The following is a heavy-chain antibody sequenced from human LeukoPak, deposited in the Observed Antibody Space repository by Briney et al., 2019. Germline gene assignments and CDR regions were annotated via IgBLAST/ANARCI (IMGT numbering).Heavy chain of an antibody. J-gene: IGHJ4*02. CDR2: IRHDGSNK. D-gene: IGHD2-2*01. CDR1: GFTFSNYG. CDR3: ATDIVVVPAAMMGFDY. Sequence: PGGSLRLSCAASGFTFSNYGMHWVRQAPGKGLEWVAFIRHDGSNKYYADSVKGRFTISRDNSKNTLYLQMNSLRAEDTAVYYCATDIVVVPAAMMGFDYWGQGTLVTVSS. V-gene: IGHV3-30*02.